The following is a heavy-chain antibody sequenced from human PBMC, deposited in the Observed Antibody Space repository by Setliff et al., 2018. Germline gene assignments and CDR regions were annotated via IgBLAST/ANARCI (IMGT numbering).Heavy chain of an antibody. CDR3: ARGPPGYYYYMNV. CDR2: IYTSGTT. J-gene: IGHJ6*03. Sequence: PSETLSLTCTVSDGSISSYYWSWIRQPPGKGLEWIGYIYTSGTTKYNPSLKSRVTISGDTSQNYFSLKLTSVTEADTAVYYCARGPPGYYYYMNVWGQGTTVTVSS. CDR1: DGSISSYY. V-gene: IGHV4-4*08.